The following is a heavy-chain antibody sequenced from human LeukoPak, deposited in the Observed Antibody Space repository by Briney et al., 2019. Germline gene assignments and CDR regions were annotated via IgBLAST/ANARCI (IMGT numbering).Heavy chain of an antibody. CDR1: GFTFNYYA. D-gene: IGHD2-15*01. Sequence: GGSLRLSCAASGFTFNYYAMTWVRQAPGKGLEWVSGISGSGSSTYYADSVKGRFTISRDNSKSTLYLQMNSLRAEDTAVYYCAKDPPAFGGSWGQGSLVTVSS. CDR2: ISGSGSST. J-gene: IGHJ5*02. V-gene: IGHV3-23*01. CDR3: AKDPPAFGGS.